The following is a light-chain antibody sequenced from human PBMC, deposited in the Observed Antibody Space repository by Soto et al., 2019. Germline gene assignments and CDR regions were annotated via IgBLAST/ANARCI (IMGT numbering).Light chain of an antibody. CDR1: QSISSW. V-gene: IGKV1-5*01. CDR2: DAS. CDR3: QQYNSYLT. Sequence: DIPMTQSPSTLSASVGDRVTITCRASQSISSWLAWYQQKPGKAPKLLIYDASSLESGVPSRFSGSGSGTEFTLTISSLQPDDFATYYCQQYNSYLTFGGGTMVEIK. J-gene: IGKJ4*01.